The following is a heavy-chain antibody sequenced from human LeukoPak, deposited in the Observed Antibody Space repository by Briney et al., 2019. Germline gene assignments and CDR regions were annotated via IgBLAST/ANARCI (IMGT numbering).Heavy chain of an antibody. CDR1: GFSFSSYN. CDR2: ISMSGGYI. D-gene: IGHD6-19*01. Sequence: GGSLRLSCVASGFSFSSYNMNWVRQAPGKGLEWVSAISMSGGYIYYTDSVKGRFTISRDNAKNLLYLQMDSLRGEDTAVYYCAGDGGSGWSSAFFDHWGQGTLVTVSS. CDR3: AGDGGSGWSSAFFDH. V-gene: IGHV3-21*01. J-gene: IGHJ4*02.